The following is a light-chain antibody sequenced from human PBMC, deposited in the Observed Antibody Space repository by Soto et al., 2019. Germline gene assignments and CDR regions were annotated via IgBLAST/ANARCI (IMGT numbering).Light chain of an antibody. V-gene: IGKV3-15*01. CDR1: QSVSSN. CDR2: GAS. Sequence: EIVMTQSPATLSVSPGERATLSCRASQSVSSNLAWYQQKPGQAPRLLIYGASTMATGIPAWFSGSGSWTEFPLTISSVQSEDFAVYYCQQYNNWAPYTFGQGTKLEIK. J-gene: IGKJ2*01. CDR3: QQYNNWAPYT.